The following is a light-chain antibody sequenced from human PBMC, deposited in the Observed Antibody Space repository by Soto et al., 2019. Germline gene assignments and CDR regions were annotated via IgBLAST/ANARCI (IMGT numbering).Light chain of an antibody. CDR1: QSVSSN. V-gene: IGKV3-15*01. CDR3: QQYNNWSPVT. CDR2: GAS. Sequence: EIVLTQSPATLSVSPGERATLSCRASQSVSSNLAWYQQKPGQAPRLLIYGASTRATGFPARFSGSGSGTEFTLTISSLQSEDFAVYYCQQYNNWSPVTFGGGTKVEIK. J-gene: IGKJ4*01.